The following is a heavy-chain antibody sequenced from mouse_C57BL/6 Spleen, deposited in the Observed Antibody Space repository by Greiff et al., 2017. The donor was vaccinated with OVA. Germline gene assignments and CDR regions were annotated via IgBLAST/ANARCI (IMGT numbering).Heavy chain of an antibody. V-gene: IGHV1-69*01. Sequence: QVQLQQPGAELVMPGASVKLSCKASGYTFTSYWMHWVKQRPGQGLEWIGEIDPSDSYTNYNQKFKGKSTLPVDKSSSTAYMQLSSLTSEDSAVYYCARNDGSLYYFDYWGQGTTLTVSS. D-gene: IGHD2-3*01. CDR3: ARNDGSLYYFDY. J-gene: IGHJ2*01. CDR2: IDPSDSYT. CDR1: GYTFTSYW.